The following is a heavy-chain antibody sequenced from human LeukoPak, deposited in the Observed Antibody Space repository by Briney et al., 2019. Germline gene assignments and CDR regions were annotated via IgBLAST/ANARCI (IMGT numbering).Heavy chain of an antibody. V-gene: IGHV3-23*01. CDR1: GFIFSHHG. CDR3: ARDSSGWYHVTDAFDI. Sequence: GGSLRLSCATSGFIFSHHGMNWVRQAPGKGLEWVSGIRADAVTTYYADSVKGRFIISRDNSKNTVYLQMNSLRAEDTAVYYCARDSSGWYHVTDAFDIWGQGTMVTVSS. CDR2: IRADAVTT. D-gene: IGHD6-19*01. J-gene: IGHJ3*02.